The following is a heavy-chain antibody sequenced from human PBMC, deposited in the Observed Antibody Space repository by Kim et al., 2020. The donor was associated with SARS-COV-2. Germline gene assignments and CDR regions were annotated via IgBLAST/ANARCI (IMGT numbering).Heavy chain of an antibody. CDR2: ISYDGSNK. V-gene: IGHV3-30*18. D-gene: IGHD6-13*01. Sequence: GGSLRLSCAASGFTFSSYGMHWVRQAPGKGLEWVAVISYDGSNKYYADSVKGRFTISRDNSKNTLYLQMNSLRAEDTAVYYCAKGEGSWYRGYFDYWGQGTLVTVSS. CDR3: AKGEGSWYRGYFDY. CDR1: GFTFSSYG. J-gene: IGHJ4*02.